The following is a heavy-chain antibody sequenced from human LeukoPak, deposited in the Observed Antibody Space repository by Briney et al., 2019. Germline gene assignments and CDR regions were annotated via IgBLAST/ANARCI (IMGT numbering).Heavy chain of an antibody. CDR1: GFTFSSYG. CDR2: IRYDGSNK. J-gene: IGHJ4*02. Sequence: GGSLRLSCAASGFTFSSYGMHWVRQAPGKGLEWVAFIRYDGSNKYYADSVKGRFTISRDNSKNTLYLQMSSLRAEDTAVYYCAKAVVVIHQLFDYWGQGTLVTVFS. D-gene: IGHD3-22*01. V-gene: IGHV3-30*02. CDR3: AKAVVVIHQLFDY.